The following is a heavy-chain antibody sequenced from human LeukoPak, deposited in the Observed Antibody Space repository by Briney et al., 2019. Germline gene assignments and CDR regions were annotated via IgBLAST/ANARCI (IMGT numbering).Heavy chain of an antibody. J-gene: IGHJ4*02. CDR1: GFTFSSFS. CDR3: ARGNDAGDSIFDY. D-gene: IGHD2-21*02. CDR2: IRSSSTTM. Sequence: PGGTLSLPCAASGFTFSSFSMNWVRQAPGKGREGVSFIRSSSTTMYYVDAVKGRFTISRDNAKDSLYLQMNSLRVEDTAVYYCARGNDAGDSIFDYWGQGTLVTVSS. V-gene: IGHV3-48*04.